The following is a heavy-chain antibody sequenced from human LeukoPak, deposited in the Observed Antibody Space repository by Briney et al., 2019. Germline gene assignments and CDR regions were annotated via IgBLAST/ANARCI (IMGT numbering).Heavy chain of an antibody. D-gene: IGHD3-22*01. CDR1: GFTFSSYS. V-gene: IGHV3-48*02. CDR2: ISSSSSTI. J-gene: IGHJ4*02. Sequence: GGSLRLSCAASGFTFSSYSMNWVRQAPGKGLEWVSYISSSSSTIYYADSVKGRFTISRDNAKNSLYLQMNSLRDEDTAVYYCARDRALYDSRRGYYYTEDDCWGQGTLVTVSS. CDR3: ARDRALYDSRRGYYYTEDDC.